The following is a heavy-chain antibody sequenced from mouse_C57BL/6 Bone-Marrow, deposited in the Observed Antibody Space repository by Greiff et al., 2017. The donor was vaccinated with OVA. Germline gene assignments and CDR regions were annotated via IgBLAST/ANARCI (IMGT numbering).Heavy chain of an antibody. Sequence: VQLQQPGAELVRPGTSVKLSCKASGYTFTSYWMHWVKQRPGRGLEWIGVIDPSDSYTNYNQKFKGKATLTVDTSSSTAYMQLSSLTSEDSAVYYCARLGLRRFAYWGQGTLVTVSA. D-gene: IGHD2-4*01. J-gene: IGHJ3*01. CDR3: ARLGLRRFAY. V-gene: IGHV1-59*01. CDR2: IDPSDSYT. CDR1: GYTFTSYW.